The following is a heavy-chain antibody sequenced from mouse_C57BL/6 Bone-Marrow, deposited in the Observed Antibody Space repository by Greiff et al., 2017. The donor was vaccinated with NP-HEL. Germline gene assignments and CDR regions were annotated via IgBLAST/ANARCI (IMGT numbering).Heavy chain of an antibody. V-gene: IGHV3-6*01. Sequence: EVKLVESGPGLVKPSQSLSLTCSVTGYSITSGYYWNWIRQFPGNKLEWMGYISYDGSNNYNPSLKNRISITRDPSKKQFFLKLNSVTTEDTATYYCARDRYYGSSYWYFDVWGTGTTVTVSS. J-gene: IGHJ1*03. CDR3: ARDRYYGSSYWYFDV. D-gene: IGHD1-1*01. CDR1: GYSITSGYY. CDR2: ISYDGSN.